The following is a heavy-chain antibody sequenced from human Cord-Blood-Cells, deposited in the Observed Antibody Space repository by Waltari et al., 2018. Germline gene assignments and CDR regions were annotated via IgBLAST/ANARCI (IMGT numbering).Heavy chain of an antibody. CDR2: IYHSGST. CDR3: ARAVESYCSSTSCYTYYFDY. J-gene: IGHJ4*02. D-gene: IGHD2-2*02. CDR1: GGSISSGGYS. Sequence: QLQLQESGSGLVKPSQTLSLTCAVSGGSISSGGYSWRWIRQPPGKGLEWIGYIYHSGSTYYNPSLKSRVTISVDRSKNQFSLKLSSVTAADTAVYYCARAVESYCSSTSCYTYYFDYWGQGTLVTVSS. V-gene: IGHV4-30-2*01.